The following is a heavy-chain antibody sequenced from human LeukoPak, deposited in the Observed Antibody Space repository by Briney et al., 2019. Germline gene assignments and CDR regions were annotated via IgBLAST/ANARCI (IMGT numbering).Heavy chain of an antibody. Sequence: ASVKVSCKASGYTFTSYGISWVRQAPGQGLEWMGWISAYNGNTNYAQKLQGRVTMTTDTSTSTAYMELRSLRSDDTAVYYCARDRSGAAAGTGWFDPWGQGTLVTVSS. CDR3: ARDRSGAAAGTGWFDP. V-gene: IGHV1-18*01. J-gene: IGHJ5*02. D-gene: IGHD6-13*01. CDR1: GYTFTSYG. CDR2: ISAYNGNT.